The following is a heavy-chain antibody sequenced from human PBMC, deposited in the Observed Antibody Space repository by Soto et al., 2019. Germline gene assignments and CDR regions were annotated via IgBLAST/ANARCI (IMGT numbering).Heavy chain of an antibody. Sequence: QVQLVQSGAEVKKPGASVKVSCKASGYTFTSYYMHWVRQAPGQGLEWMGIINPSGGSTSYAQKFQGRVTMTRDTSTSTVYMELSSLRSEDTAVYYCARYYYDSSGYYPPFDYWGQGTLVTVSS. D-gene: IGHD3-22*01. CDR3: ARYYYDSSGYYPPFDY. CDR2: INPSGGST. V-gene: IGHV1-46*01. J-gene: IGHJ4*02. CDR1: GYTFTSYY.